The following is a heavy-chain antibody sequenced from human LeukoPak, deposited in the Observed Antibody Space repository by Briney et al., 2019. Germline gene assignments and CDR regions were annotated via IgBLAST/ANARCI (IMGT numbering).Heavy chain of an antibody. CDR1: GGSINTPNYY. CDR2: IFYSGGT. V-gene: IGHV4-39*07. Sequence: SETLSLTCTVSGGSINTPNYYWGWIRQTPGKGLEWIGNIFYSGGTYYSPSLTSRVTISLDTSRNQFSLKLNSVTAADTAVYYCARDLEGSGSYYNSFDYWGQGTLVTVSS. J-gene: IGHJ4*02. D-gene: IGHD3-10*01. CDR3: ARDLEGSGSYYNSFDY.